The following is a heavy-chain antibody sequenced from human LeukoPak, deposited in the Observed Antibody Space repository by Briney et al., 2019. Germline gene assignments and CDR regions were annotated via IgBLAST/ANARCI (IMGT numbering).Heavy chain of an antibody. CDR1: GGSISSSSYY. J-gene: IGHJ3*02. Sequence: SETLSLTCTVSGGSISSSSYYWGWIRQPPGKGLEWIGYIYYSGSTNYNPSLKSRVTISVDTSKNQFSLKLSSVTAADTAVYYCARSSSWYGSPAFDIWGQGTMVTVSS. CDR3: ARSSSWYGSPAFDI. D-gene: IGHD6-13*01. CDR2: IYYSGST. V-gene: IGHV4-61*05.